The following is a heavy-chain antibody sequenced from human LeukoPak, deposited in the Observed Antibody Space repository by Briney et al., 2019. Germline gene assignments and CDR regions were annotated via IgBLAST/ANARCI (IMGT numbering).Heavy chain of an antibody. CDR1: GFTFGIYA. Sequence: GGSLRLSCAASGFTFGIYAMNWVRQAPGKGLEWVSYIGPSGSNIYYADSVKGRFTISRDNAKDSLYLQMNSLRAEDTAVYYCARVRDYYDSRGYYFEYFDHWGQGTLVTVSS. CDR2: IGPSGSNI. CDR3: ARVRDYYDSRGYYFEYFDH. J-gene: IGHJ1*01. D-gene: IGHD3-22*01. V-gene: IGHV3-48*01.